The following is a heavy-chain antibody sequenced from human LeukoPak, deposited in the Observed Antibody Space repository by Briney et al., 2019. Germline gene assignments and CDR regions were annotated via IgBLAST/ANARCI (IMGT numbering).Heavy chain of an antibody. CDR3: ARASRTFDI. J-gene: IGHJ3*02. CDR2: INPNSGGT. D-gene: IGHD6-6*01. V-gene: IGHV1-2*02. Sequence: ASVKVSCKASGYTFTGYYMHWVRQAPGQGLEWMGWINPNSGGTNYAQKFQGRVTVTRDTSITTAYMELRSLRSDDTAAYYCARASRTFDIWGQGTMVTVSS. CDR1: GYTFTGYY.